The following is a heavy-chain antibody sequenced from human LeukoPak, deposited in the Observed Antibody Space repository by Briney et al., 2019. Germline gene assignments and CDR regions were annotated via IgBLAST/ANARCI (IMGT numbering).Heavy chain of an antibody. D-gene: IGHD3-22*01. Sequence: KTSETLSLTCTVSGGSLSDSYLSWIRQPAGKGLEWIGRMYVSGTTNYNPSLRSRVTMSIDTSKNQFSLRLSSVTAADTAVYYCARENYYDSGGYSEGMDVWGQGTTVTVSS. V-gene: IGHV4-4*07. CDR2: MYVSGTT. J-gene: IGHJ6*02. CDR3: ARENYYDSGGYSEGMDV. CDR1: GGSLSDSY.